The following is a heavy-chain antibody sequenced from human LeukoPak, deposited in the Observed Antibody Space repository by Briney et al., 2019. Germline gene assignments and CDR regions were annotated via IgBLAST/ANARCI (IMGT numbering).Heavy chain of an antibody. CDR3: AREGRYYDILTGPFDP. CDR2: IIPIFGTA. CDR1: GGTFSSYA. D-gene: IGHD3-9*01. V-gene: IGHV1-69*06. Sequence: GASVKVSCKASGGTFSSYAISWVRQAPGQGLEWMGGIIPIFGTANYAQKFQGRVTITADKSTSTAYMELSSLRSEDTAVYYCAREGRYYDILTGPFDPWGQGTLVTVSS. J-gene: IGHJ5*02.